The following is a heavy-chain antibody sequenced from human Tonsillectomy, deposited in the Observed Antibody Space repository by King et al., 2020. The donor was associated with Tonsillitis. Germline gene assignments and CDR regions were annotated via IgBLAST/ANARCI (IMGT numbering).Heavy chain of an antibody. J-gene: IGHJ3*02. Sequence: VQLQQWGAGLLKPSETLSLTCAVYGGSFSGYYWTWIRQSPGKGLEWIGKIYHNGNTNYNPSLKSRVTISVDTSKNQFSLKLSSVTAADTAVYYCAIAPVRIYGGVFVIPLAFDIWGQGTMVAVSS. CDR1: GGSFSGYY. CDR2: IYHNGNT. D-gene: IGHD3-16*02. V-gene: IGHV4-34*01. CDR3: AIAPVRIYGGVFVIPLAFDI.